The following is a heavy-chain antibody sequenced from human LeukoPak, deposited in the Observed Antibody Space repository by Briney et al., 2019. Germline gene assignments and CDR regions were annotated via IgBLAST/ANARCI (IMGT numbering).Heavy chain of an antibody. CDR3: AREGNDAFDI. Sequence: GGSLRLSCAASGFTFSSYEMNWVRQAPGKGLEWVSYISSSGSTIYYADSVKGRFTISRDNAKNSLYLQMNSLRAEDTAVYYCAREGNDAFDIWGQGTMVTVSS. J-gene: IGHJ3*02. V-gene: IGHV3-48*03. CDR2: ISSSGSTI. CDR1: GFTFSSYE.